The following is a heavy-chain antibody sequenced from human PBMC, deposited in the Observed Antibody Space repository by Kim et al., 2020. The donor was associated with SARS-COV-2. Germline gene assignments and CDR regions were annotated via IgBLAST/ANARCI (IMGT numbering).Heavy chain of an antibody. Sequence: SETLSLTCTVSGGSISSYYWSWIRQPPGKGLEWIGYIYYSGSTNYNPSLKSRVTISVDTSKNQFSLKLSSVTAADTAVYYCARTFFESNDYYYYGMDVWGQGTTVTVSS. CDR3: ARTFFESNDYYYYGMDV. D-gene: IGHD3-3*01. CDR2: IYYSGST. V-gene: IGHV4-59*13. J-gene: IGHJ6*02. CDR1: GGSISSYY.